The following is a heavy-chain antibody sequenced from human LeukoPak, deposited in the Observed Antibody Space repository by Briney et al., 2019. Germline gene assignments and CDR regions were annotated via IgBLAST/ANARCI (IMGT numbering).Heavy chain of an antibody. CDR1: GGSFSGYY. CDR3: AGSGSYDSFDY. J-gene: IGHJ4*02. V-gene: IGHV4-34*01. D-gene: IGHD3-10*01. CDR2: INHSGST. Sequence: PSETLSLTCAVYGGSFSGYYWSWIRQPPGKGLEWIGEINHSGSTNYNPSLKSRVTMSVDTSKNQFSLKLSSVTAVDTAVYYCAGSGSYDSFDYWGQGTLVTVSS.